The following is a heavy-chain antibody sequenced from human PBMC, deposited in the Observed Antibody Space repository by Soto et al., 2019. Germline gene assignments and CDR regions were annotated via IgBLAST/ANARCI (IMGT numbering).Heavy chain of an antibody. V-gene: IGHV3-21*01. CDR3: AREYTAWPLAYGLDV. CDR2: ISSRSDI. Sequence: GGSLRLSCAGSGFTFSTYSINWVRQAPGKGLEWVSSISSRSDIYYADSVKGRFTISRDNAKNSVSLQMNSLRAEDTAVYYCAREYTAWPLAYGLDVWGQGTTVTVSS. D-gene: IGHD2-2*02. J-gene: IGHJ6*02. CDR1: GFTFSTYS.